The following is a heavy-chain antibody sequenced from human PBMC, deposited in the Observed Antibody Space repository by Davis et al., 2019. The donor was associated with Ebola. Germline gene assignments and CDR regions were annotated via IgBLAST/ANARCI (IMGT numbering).Heavy chain of an antibody. CDR1: GFTFSGYA. CDR3: ARDLYLGSWNYYGMDV. D-gene: IGHD2-2*02. Sequence: GGSLRLSYAASGFTFSGYAMSWVRQAPGKGLEWVSGISSSGGSTYYADSVKGRFTISRDNSKNTLYLQMNSLRAEDTAVYYCARDLYLGSWNYYGMDVWGQGTTVTVSS. V-gene: IGHV3-23*01. J-gene: IGHJ6*02. CDR2: ISSSGGST.